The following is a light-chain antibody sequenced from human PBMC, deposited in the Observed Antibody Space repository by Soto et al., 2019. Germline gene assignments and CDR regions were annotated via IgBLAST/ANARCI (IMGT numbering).Light chain of an antibody. V-gene: IGLV2-8*01. CDR1: SSDVGGYNS. J-gene: IGLJ1*01. CDR3: SSHAGGHSYV. Sequence: QSVLTQPPSASGSPGQSVTISCTGTSSDVGGYNSVSWYQQHAGKAPKLMIYEVSKRPSGVPDRFSGSKSGNTASLTVSGLQAEDEADYYCSSHAGGHSYVFGTGTKVTVL. CDR2: EVS.